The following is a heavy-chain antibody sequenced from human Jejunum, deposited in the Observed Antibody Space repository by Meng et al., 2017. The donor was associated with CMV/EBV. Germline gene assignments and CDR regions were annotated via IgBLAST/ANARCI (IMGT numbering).Heavy chain of an antibody. V-gene: IGHV3-66*01. J-gene: IGHJ4*02. CDR1: GVSVSDDY. D-gene: IGHD1-26*01. CDR3: AKLGVGATYWDS. Sequence: GGVVQPGCVLGLSVAGSGVSVSDDYLSWVRQSPGKGLEWVSIIYSNGDTHYADSVKGRITISRDKSKNTVPLEMNALRIDDTAVYYCAKLGVGATYWDSWGQGILVTVSS. CDR2: IYSNGDT.